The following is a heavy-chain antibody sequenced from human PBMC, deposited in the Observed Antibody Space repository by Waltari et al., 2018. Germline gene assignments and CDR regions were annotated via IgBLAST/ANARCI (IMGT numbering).Heavy chain of an antibody. CDR1: GFTFDDFA. CDR3: AKDMSPYTSSQDFDS. CDR2: ISYNSGSI. J-gene: IGHJ4*02. Sequence: EVQVVESGGGLVKPGRSLRLSCAGSGFTFDDFAMHWVRQAPGKGLEWVSGISYNSGSIYYADSVRGRFTVSRDNAKNSLYLQMNSLTVDDTALYYCAKDMSPYTSSQDFDSWGQGTLVIVSS. D-gene: IGHD1-1*01. V-gene: IGHV3-9*01.